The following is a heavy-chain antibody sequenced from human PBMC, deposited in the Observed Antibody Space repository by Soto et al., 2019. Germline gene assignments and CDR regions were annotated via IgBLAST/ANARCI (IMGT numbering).Heavy chain of an antibody. CDR3: ARDRIQFSVDV. V-gene: IGHV4-31*03. CDR1: GGSINSGGHY. J-gene: IGHJ6*02. Sequence: QVQLQESGPGLVKPSQTLSLTCSVSGGSINSGGHYWSWIRQHPGKGLEWIGHIYKIGSTDFNPSLKDRLTISIGPSKNQFSLSLRSVTDADTAIYYCARDRIQFSVDVWGQGTTVTVSS. CDR2: IYKIGST. D-gene: IGHD5-18*01.